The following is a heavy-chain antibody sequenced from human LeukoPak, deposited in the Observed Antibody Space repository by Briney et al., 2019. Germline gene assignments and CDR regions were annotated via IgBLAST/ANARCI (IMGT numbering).Heavy chain of an antibody. V-gene: IGHV3-33*08. Sequence: GGSLRLSCAASGFTFSIYAMSWVRQAPGKGLEWVAVIWYDGSNKYYADSVKGRFTISRDNSKNTLYLQMNSLRAEDTAVYYCARDPDYSSGWYTGIDYWGQGTLVTVSS. CDR1: GFTFSIYA. CDR3: ARDPDYSSGWYTGIDY. D-gene: IGHD6-19*01. J-gene: IGHJ4*02. CDR2: IWYDGSNK.